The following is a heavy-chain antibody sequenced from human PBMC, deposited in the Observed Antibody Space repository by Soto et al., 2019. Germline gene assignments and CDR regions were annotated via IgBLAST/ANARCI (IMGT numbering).Heavy chain of an antibody. Sequence: QVQLVESGGGVVQPGRSLRLSCAASGFTFSSYGMHWVRQAPGKGLEWVAVISYDGSNKYYADSVKGRFTISRDNSKNTLYLQMNSLRAEGTAVYYCAKEVWSGPMDVWGQGTTVTVSS. CDR1: GFTFSSYG. D-gene: IGHD3-3*01. V-gene: IGHV3-30*18. J-gene: IGHJ6*02. CDR2: ISYDGSNK. CDR3: AKEVWSGPMDV.